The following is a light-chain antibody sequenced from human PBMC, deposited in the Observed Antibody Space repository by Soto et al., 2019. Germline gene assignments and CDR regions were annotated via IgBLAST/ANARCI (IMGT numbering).Light chain of an antibody. CDR2: GAS. CDR1: QSVSSNY. CDR3: QQFGRSSPSWT. J-gene: IGKJ1*01. V-gene: IGKV3-20*01. Sequence: ETVLTQSPGTLSLSPGERATLSCRASQSVSSNYLAWYQQKPGQAPRHLIYGASTRATGIPDRFSGSGSGTDFTLTTSNLEPEDFAVYYCQQFGRSSPSWTFGQGTKVEIK.